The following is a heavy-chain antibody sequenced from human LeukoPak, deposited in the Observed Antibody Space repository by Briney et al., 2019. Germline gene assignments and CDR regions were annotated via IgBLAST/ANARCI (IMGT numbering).Heavy chain of an antibody. D-gene: IGHD5-12*01. V-gene: IGHV1-24*01. CDR2: FDPEDGET. J-gene: IGHJ4*02. CDR1: GYTLTELS. CDR3: ATDPHLGYDYDY. Sequence: GASVKVSCKVSGYTLTELSMHWLRQAPGEGLEWMGGFDPEDGETIYAQKFQGRVTMTEDTSTDTAYMELSSLRSEDTAVYYCATDPHLGYDYDYWGQGTLVTVSS.